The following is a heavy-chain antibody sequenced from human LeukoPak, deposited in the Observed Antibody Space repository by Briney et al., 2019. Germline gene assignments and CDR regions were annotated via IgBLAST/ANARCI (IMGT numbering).Heavy chain of an antibody. J-gene: IGHJ4*02. CDR2: IDDGGSNT. Sequence: GGSLRLSCAGSGFTFGSFVMTWVRQAPGKGLEWVSTIDDGGSNTYYADSVKGRFTISRDNSQNTLSLQMNNLRAEDTAIYYCAKAGTVGATFRMDYWGQGTLVTVSS. CDR1: GFTFGSFV. CDR3: AKAGTVGATFRMDY. D-gene: IGHD1-26*01. V-gene: IGHV3-23*01.